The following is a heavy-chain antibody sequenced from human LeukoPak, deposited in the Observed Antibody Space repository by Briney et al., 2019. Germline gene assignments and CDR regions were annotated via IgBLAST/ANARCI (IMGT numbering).Heavy chain of an antibody. CDR3: AKLGAVASSPASFDI. D-gene: IGHD7-27*01. V-gene: IGHV3-53*01. Sequence: GGSLNLSCPASGFIVSTHYMTWVRQAPGKGLEGASVIYSGGNTYYAASVKGRFTISRDNSQNTLYLQMNSLRADDTAIYYCAKLGAVASSPASFDIWGQGTMVTVSS. CDR2: IYSGGNT. J-gene: IGHJ3*02. CDR1: GFIVSTHY.